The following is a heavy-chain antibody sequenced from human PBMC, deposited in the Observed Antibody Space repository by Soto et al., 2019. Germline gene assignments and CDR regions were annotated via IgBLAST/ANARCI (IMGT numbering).Heavy chain of an antibody. V-gene: IGHV3-23*01. CDR3: GSTKWSNLNYFDY. Sequence: GSQRRSCAASGLNISSYAMSWVRQAPGKGLEWVSVISGSGRSTYYADSVKGRFTISRDNSKNTLYLQMNSLRAEDTAVYYCGSTKWSNLNYFDYWGQGTLVTVSS. J-gene: IGHJ4*02. D-gene: IGHD2-15*01. CDR2: ISGSGRST. CDR1: GLNISSYA.